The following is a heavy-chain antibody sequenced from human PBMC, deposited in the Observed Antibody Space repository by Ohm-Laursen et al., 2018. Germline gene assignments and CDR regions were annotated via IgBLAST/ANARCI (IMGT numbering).Heavy chain of an antibody. D-gene: IGHD6-13*01. Sequence: TLSLTCTVSGGSISSGGYYWSWIRQHPGKGLEWIGYIYYSGSTYYNPSLKSRVTISVDTSKNQFSLKLSSVTAADTAVYYCACGIAAAGTFDYWGQGTLVTVSS. CDR3: ACGIAAAGTFDY. CDR2: IYYSGST. J-gene: IGHJ4*02. V-gene: IGHV4-31*03. CDR1: GGSISSGGYY.